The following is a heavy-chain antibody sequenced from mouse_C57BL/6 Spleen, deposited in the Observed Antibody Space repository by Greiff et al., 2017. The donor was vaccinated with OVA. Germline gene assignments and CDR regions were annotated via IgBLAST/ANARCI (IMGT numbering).Heavy chain of an antibody. CDR1: GFTFNTYA. J-gene: IGHJ1*03. Sequence: EVQLVESGGGLVQPKGSLKLSCAASGFTFNTYAMHWVRQAPGKGLEWVARIRSKSSNYATYYADSVKDRFTISRDDSQSMLYLQMNNLKTEDTAMYYCVRVPSYGYDGYFDVWGTGTTVTVSS. V-gene: IGHV10-3*01. CDR2: IRSKSSNYAT. D-gene: IGHD2-2*01. CDR3: VRVPSYGYDGYFDV.